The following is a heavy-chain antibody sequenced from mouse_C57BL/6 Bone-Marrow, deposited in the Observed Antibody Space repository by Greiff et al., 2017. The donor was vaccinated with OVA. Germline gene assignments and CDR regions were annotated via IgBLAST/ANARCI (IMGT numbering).Heavy chain of an antibody. Sequence: EVHLVESGGDLVKPGGSLKLSCAASGFTFSSYGMSWVRQTPDKRLEWVATISSGGSYTYYPDSVKGRFTISRDNAKNTLYLQMSSLKSEDTAMYYFARYYGSRVYAMDYWGQGTSVTVSS. CDR3: ARYYGSRVYAMDY. V-gene: IGHV5-6*01. CDR1: GFTFSSYG. CDR2: ISSGGSYT. J-gene: IGHJ4*01. D-gene: IGHD1-1*01.